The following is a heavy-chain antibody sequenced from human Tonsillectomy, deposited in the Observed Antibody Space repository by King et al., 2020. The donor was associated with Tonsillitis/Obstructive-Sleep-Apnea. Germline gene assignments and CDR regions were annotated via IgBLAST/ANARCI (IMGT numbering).Heavy chain of an antibody. Sequence: VQLVESGGGLVQPGRSLRLSCAASGFTFDDYGMHWVRQAPGKGLEWVSGISWNSGSIGYADPVKGRFTISRDNAKNSLYLQMNSPRAEDTALYYCAKEGGAAAAETGDAFDIWGHGTMVTVSS. CDR3: AKEGGAAAAETGDAFDI. V-gene: IGHV3-9*01. CDR2: ISWNSGSI. J-gene: IGHJ3*02. CDR1: GFTFDDYG. D-gene: IGHD6-13*01.